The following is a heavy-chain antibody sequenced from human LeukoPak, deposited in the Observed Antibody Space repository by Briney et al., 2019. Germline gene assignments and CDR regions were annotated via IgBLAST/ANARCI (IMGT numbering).Heavy chain of an antibody. D-gene: IGHD3-9*01. Sequence: GGSLRLSCAASGFTVSKYVMYWVRHAPGEGLGWVSVISIVGDIYYRGSVKGRFTMSRENGNNNVYLQMNSLRDGDTAVYYCAREEGRDWSEDYWGQGTLVTVSS. CDR2: ISIVGDI. J-gene: IGHJ4*02. CDR3: AREEGRDWSEDY. V-gene: IGHV3-13*01. CDR1: GFTVSKYV.